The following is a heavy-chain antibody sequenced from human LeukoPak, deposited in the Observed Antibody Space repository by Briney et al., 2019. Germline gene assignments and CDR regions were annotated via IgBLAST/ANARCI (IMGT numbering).Heavy chain of an antibody. V-gene: IGHV3-23*01. CDR3: AKQIGYCSDGSCYFPY. J-gene: IGHJ4*02. CDR2: ISNNGGYT. CDR1: GFTFSSSA. Sequence: PGGSLRLSCAASGFTFSSSAMSWVRQAPGKGLEWVSAISNNGGYTYYADSVQGRFTISRDNSKSTLCLQMNSLRAEDTAVYYCAKQIGYCSDGSCYFPYWGQGTLVTVSS. D-gene: IGHD2-15*01.